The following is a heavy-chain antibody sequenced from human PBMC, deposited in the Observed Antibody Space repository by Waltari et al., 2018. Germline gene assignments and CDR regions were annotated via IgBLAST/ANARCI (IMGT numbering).Heavy chain of an antibody. Sequence: QVQLVQSGAEVKKPGSSVVVSCKVSGDTLTTYAIHWVRQAPGQGLEWVGRIIPIFATVNFAQKFQDRVTITAATSTSTAYMEVSSLRSDDTAMYYCAVTLSAAPFYGLDVWGQGTTVTVFS. CDR2: IIPIFATV. CDR3: AVTLSAAPFYGLDV. CDR1: GDTLTTYA. V-gene: IGHV1-69*08. J-gene: IGHJ6*02. D-gene: IGHD6-13*01.